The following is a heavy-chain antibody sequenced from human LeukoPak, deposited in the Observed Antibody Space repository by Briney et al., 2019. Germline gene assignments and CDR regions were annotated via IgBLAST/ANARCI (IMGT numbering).Heavy chain of an antibody. CDR2: INPNSGGT. CDR3: ARGRGSSGWADAFDI. J-gene: IGHJ3*02. Sequence: ASVKVSCKASGYTFTGYYMHWVRQAPGQGLEWMGWINPNSGGTNYAQKFQGWVTMTRDTSISTAYMELSRLRSDDTAVYYCARGRGSSGWADAFDIWGQGTMVTVSS. D-gene: IGHD6-19*01. V-gene: IGHV1-2*04. CDR1: GYTFTGYY.